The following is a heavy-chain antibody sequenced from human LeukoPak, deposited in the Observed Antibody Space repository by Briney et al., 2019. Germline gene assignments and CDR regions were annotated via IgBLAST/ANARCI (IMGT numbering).Heavy chain of an antibody. V-gene: IGHV3-23*01. CDR2: ITGSGGST. CDR1: GFSFSSYA. Sequence: GGSLRLSCATSGFSFSSYAMSWVRQAPGKGLEWVSAITGSGGSTYYADSVKGRFTISRDNAKNSLYLQMNSLRAEDTAVYYCARGRFGLLWSGQKIDYWGQGTLVTVSS. CDR3: ARGRFGLLWSGQKIDY. J-gene: IGHJ4*02. D-gene: IGHD3-10*01.